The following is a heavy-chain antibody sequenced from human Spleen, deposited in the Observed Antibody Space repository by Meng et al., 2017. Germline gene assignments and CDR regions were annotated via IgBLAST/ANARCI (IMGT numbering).Heavy chain of an antibody. J-gene: IGHJ4*02. Sequence: SETLSLTCTVSGYSISSGYYSGWSRQPPGKGREWSGSIYHSGYNYYNPSLKSRVTISVDTSKNEFSLKLSSVTAADTAVYYCTRGGWSFYFDYWGQRTLVTVSS. CDR1: GYSISSGYY. D-gene: IGHD2-21*01. V-gene: IGHV4-38-2*02. CDR2: IYHSGYN. CDR3: TRGGWSFYFDY.